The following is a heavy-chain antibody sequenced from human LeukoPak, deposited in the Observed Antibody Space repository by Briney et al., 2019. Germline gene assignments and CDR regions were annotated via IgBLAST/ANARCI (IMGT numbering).Heavy chain of an antibody. CDR3: ARDAGQWLINNWFDP. J-gene: IGHJ5*02. Sequence: PGRSLRLSCAASGFTFSSYAMHWVRQAPGKGLEWVAVISYDGSNKYYADSVKGRFTISRDNSKNTLYLQMNSLRAEDTAVYYCARDAGQWLINNWFDPWGQGTLVTVSS. D-gene: IGHD6-19*01. CDR2: ISYDGSNK. V-gene: IGHV3-30-3*01. CDR1: GFTFSSYA.